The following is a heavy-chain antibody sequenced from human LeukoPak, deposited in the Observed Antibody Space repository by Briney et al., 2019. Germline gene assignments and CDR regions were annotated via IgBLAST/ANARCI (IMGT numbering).Heavy chain of an antibody. CDR1: GFSVRTNY. D-gene: IGHD3-22*01. V-gene: IGHV3-53*01. J-gene: IGHJ3*01. CDR3: VRAVHHLFYSDSSGYYGDAFDV. Sequence: LGGSLRLSCPASGFSVRTNYMSWVRQPPGKGLEWVSVIYSGGTIRYADSVKGRFTISRYNSRDTLHLQMNSLRVDDTAVYYCVRAVHHLFYSDSSGYYGDAFDVWGQGTVVTVSS. CDR2: IYSGGTI.